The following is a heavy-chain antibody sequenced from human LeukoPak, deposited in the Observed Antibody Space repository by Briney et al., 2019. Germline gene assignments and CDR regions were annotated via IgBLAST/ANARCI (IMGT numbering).Heavy chain of an antibody. CDR1: GYTFITYG. V-gene: IGHV1-18*01. CDR3: ARGEGDGDYRY. D-gene: IGHD4-17*01. CDR2: ISAYNGHT. Sequence: ASVKVSCKASGYTFITYGISWVRQAPGQGLEWMGWISAYNGHTKYAQKLQGRVTITADESTSTAYMELSSLRSEDTAVYYCARGEGDGDYRYWGQGTLVTVSS. J-gene: IGHJ4*02.